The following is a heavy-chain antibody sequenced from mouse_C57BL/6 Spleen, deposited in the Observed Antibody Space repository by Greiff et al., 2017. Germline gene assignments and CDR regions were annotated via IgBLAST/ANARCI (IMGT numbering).Heavy chain of an antibody. CDR3: ARGDPYYFDY. CDR2: IYPGGGYT. V-gene: IGHV1-63*01. J-gene: IGHJ2*01. Sequence: QVHVKQSGAELVRPGTSVKMSCKASGYTFTNYWIGWAKQRPGHGLEWIGDIYPGGGYTNYNEKFKGKATLTADKSSSTAYMQFSSLTSEDSAIYYCARGDPYYFDYWGQGTTLTVSS. CDR1: GYTFTNYW.